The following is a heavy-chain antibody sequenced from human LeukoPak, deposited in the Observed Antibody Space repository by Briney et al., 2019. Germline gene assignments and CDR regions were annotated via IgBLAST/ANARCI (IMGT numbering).Heavy chain of an antibody. J-gene: IGHJ4*02. CDR3: ARGDHSGYASAY. Sequence: GASVKVSCRASGYTFTGYYIHWVRQAPGQGLEWMGTINPNSGDTDWSQKFQGRVTMTRDTSISTAYMELSSLRSDDTAMYYCARGDHSGYASAYWGQGTLVTVSS. V-gene: IGHV1-2*02. CDR2: INPNSGDT. CDR1: GYTFTGYY. D-gene: IGHD5-12*01.